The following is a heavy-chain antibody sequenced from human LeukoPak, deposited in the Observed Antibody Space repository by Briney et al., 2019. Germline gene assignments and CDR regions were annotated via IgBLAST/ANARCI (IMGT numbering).Heavy chain of an antibody. CDR3: ARHRTMVRGVMTPFDI. D-gene: IGHD3-10*01. V-gene: IGHV5-51*01. J-gene: IGHJ3*02. Sequence: GESLKISCKGSGYGFTSHWIGWVRQMPGKGLEWLAIIYPGDSDTRYRPSFQGQVTISADKSISTAHLQWSSLKASDTAMYYCARHRTMVRGVMTPFDIWGQGTMVTVSS. CDR2: IYPGDSDT. CDR1: GYGFTSHW.